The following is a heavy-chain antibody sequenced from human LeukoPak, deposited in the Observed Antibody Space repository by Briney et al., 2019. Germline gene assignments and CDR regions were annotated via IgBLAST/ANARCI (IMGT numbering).Heavy chain of an antibody. Sequence: SETLSLTCAVYGGSFGGYYWSWIRQPPGKGLEWIGEINHRGSTNYSPSFKSRVTISLDTSKKQFSLRLSSVTAADTAVYYCARVVDTALQVDSWGQGTLVTVSS. CDR3: ARVVDTALQVDS. D-gene: IGHD5-18*01. V-gene: IGHV4-34*01. CDR1: GGSFGGYY. J-gene: IGHJ4*02. CDR2: INHRGST.